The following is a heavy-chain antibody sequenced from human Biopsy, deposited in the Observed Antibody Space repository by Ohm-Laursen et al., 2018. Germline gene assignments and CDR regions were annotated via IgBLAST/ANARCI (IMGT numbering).Heavy chain of an antibody. V-gene: IGHV4-59*01. CDR1: GGAISSDY. D-gene: IGHD2/OR15-2a*01. CDR3: ARATNSTGWPYCYFYGMDV. CDR2: IYYRGST. J-gene: IGHJ6*02. Sequence: SETLSLTCTVSGGAISSDYWSWIRQTPGQGLEWIGNIYYRGSTNYNPSVNSRVTISVDTSKNQFSLRLNSVTDADTAVYYGARATNSTGWPYCYFYGMDVWGQGTTVTASS.